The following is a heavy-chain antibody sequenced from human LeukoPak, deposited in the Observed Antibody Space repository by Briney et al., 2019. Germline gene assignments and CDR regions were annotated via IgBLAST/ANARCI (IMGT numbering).Heavy chain of an antibody. J-gene: IGHJ4*02. CDR3: ARAYYESSAYRHAVYFDY. D-gene: IGHD3-22*01. CDR2: INRSDDST. CDR1: GYTFNSSY. V-gene: IGHV1-46*02. Sequence: GASVKVCWKASGYTFNSSYMHWVRQAPGQGLEWKGIINRSDDSTRYAQKFQGRVTMTKDTSTNTVYMHLSSLSSDDTAVYYCARAYYESSAYRHAVYFDYWGQGTLVTVSS.